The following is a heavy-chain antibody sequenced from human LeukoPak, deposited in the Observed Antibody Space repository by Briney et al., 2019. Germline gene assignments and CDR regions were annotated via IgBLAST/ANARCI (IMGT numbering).Heavy chain of an antibody. J-gene: IGHJ6*03. Sequence: SETLSLICSVTGGSISSYYWSWIRQPPGGGQEWIGYTYTRGTTKYSPSLKSRATISVDTSKNQLSLKLSSLTAADTGVYYCARQGDDRSASYTYYYYYFMDVWGTGTTVTVSS. CDR2: TYTRGTT. CDR3: ARQGDDRSASYTYYYYYFMDV. V-gene: IGHV4-4*09. D-gene: IGHD3-3*01. CDR1: GGSISSYY.